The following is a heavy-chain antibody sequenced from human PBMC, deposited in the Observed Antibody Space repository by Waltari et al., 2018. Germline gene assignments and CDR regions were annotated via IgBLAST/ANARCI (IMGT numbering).Heavy chain of an antibody. V-gene: IGHV4-39*07. CDR2: IYYSGST. Sequence: QLQLQESGPGLVKPSETLSLTCTVSAGSISSRSYYWGWIRQPPGKGLEWIGSIYYSGSTYYNPSLKSRVTISVDTSKNQFSLKLSSVTAADTAVYYCARGLGWFDPWGQGTLVTVSS. D-gene: IGHD3-16*01. J-gene: IGHJ5*02. CDR1: AGSISSRSYY. CDR3: ARGLGWFDP.